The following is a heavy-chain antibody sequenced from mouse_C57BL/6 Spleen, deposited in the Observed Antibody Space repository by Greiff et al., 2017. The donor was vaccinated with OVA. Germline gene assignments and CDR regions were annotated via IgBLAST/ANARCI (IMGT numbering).Heavy chain of an antibody. CDR1: GYTFTDYE. V-gene: IGHV1-15*01. Sequence: QVQLKQSGAELVRPGASVTLSCKASGYTFTDYEMHWVKQTPVHGLEWIGAIDPETGGTAYNQKFKGKAILTADKSSSTAYMELRSLTSEDSAVYYCTRSKDDYAAMDYWGQGTSVTVSS. CDR2: IDPETGGT. J-gene: IGHJ4*01. CDR3: TRSKDDYAAMDY.